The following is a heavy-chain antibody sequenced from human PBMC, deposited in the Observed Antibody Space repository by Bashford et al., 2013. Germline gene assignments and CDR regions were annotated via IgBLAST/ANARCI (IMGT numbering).Heavy chain of an antibody. D-gene: IGHD3-10*01. V-gene: IGHV3-23*01. Sequence: GSLRLSCAASGFTFSSYAMSWVRQAPGKGLQWVSTFSASGGSTYYADSVKGRFTISRDNSKNTLYLQMNTLRAEDTAVYYCAKDQTVLTLRGTHYYYYGMDVWGQGTTVTVSS. J-gene: IGHJ6*02. CDR2: FSASGGST. CDR1: GFTFSSYA. CDR3: AKDQTVLTLRGTHYYYYGMDV.